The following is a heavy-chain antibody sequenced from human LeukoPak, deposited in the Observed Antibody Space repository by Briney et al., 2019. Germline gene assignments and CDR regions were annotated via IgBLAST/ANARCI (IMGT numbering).Heavy chain of an antibody. D-gene: IGHD2-2*02. V-gene: IGHV1-2*02. CDR3: ARDLYCSSTSCYKDWFDP. CDR2: INPNSGGT. CDR1: GGTFSSYA. J-gene: IGHJ5*02. Sequence: ASVKVSCKASGGTFSSYAISWVRQAPGQGLEWMGRINPNSGGTNYAQKFQGRVTMTRDTSISTAYMELSRLRSDDTAVYYCARDLYCSSTSCYKDWFDPWGQGTLVTVSS.